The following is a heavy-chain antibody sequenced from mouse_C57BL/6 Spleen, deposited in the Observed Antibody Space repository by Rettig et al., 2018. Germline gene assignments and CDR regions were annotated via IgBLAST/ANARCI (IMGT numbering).Heavy chain of an antibody. Sequence: FTDYYMNWVKQSHGKSLEWIGVINPYNGGTSYNQKFKGKATLTVDKSSSTAYMDLNSLTSEDSAVYYCARWAYYYGSSCWYFDVWGTGTTVTVSS. J-gene: IGHJ1*03. CDR1: FTDYY. D-gene: IGHD1-1*01. V-gene: IGHV1-19*01. CDR3: ARWAYYYGSSCWYFDV. CDR2: INPYNGGT.